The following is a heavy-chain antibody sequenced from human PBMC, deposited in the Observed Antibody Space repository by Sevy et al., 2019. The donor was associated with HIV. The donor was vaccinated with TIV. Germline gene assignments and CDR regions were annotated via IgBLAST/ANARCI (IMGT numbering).Heavy chain of an antibody. CDR2: INSDGSST. J-gene: IGHJ6*02. CDR3: ARAASVVVPAAKVYYYYYYGMDV. D-gene: IGHD2-2*01. CDR1: GFTFSSYW. V-gene: IGHV3-74*01. Sequence: GGSLRLSCAASGFTFSSYWMHWVRQAPGKGLVWVSRINSDGSSTSYADSVKGRFTISRDNAKNTLYLQMNSLRDEDTAVYYCARAASVVVPAAKVYYYYYYGMDVWGQGTTVTVSS.